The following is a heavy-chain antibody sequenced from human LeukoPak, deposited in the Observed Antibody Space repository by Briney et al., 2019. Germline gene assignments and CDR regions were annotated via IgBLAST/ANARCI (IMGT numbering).Heavy chain of an antibody. J-gene: IGHJ4*02. Sequence: PSETLSLTCAVYGGSFSGYYWSWIRQPPGKGLEWIGEINHSGSTNYNPSLKSRVTISVDRSKNQFSLKLSSVTAADTAVYYCARVRVDIVARYFDYWGQGTLVTASS. CDR2: INHSGST. CDR3: ARVRVDIVARYFDY. D-gene: IGHD5-12*01. CDR1: GGSFSGYY. V-gene: IGHV4-34*01.